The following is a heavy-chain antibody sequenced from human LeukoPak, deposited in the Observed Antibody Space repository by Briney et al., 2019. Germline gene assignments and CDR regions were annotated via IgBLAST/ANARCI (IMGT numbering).Heavy chain of an antibody. D-gene: IGHD3-10*01. V-gene: IGHV4-59*08. CDR1: GGSISDYY. Sequence: SETLSLTCTVSGGSISDYYWSWFRQPPGKGLEWIGYIYYSGSTSYNPSLRSRVTISIDTSANRFSLKLNSVTAADTAVYYCARHYGPWGQGTLVTVSS. CDR3: ARHYGP. J-gene: IGHJ5*02. CDR2: IYYSGST.